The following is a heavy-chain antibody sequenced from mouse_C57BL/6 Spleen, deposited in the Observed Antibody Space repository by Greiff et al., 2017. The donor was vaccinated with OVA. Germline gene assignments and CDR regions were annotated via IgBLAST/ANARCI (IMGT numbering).Heavy chain of an antibody. V-gene: IGHV1-82*01. Sequence: QVQLQQSGPELVKPGASVKISCKASGYAFSSSWMNWVKQRPGKGLEWIGRIYPGDGDTNYNGKFKGKAILTADKSSSAAYMQLSSLTSEDSAVYFCARRVTEGYFDVWGTGTTVTVSS. D-gene: IGHD2-5*01. CDR2: IYPGDGDT. CDR3: ARRVTEGYFDV. CDR1: GYAFSSSW. J-gene: IGHJ1*03.